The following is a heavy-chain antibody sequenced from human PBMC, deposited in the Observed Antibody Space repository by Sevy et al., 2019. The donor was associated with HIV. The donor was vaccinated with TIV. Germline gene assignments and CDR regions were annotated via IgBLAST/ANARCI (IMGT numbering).Heavy chain of an antibody. CDR3: ARVGRENYFDSYFDY. CDR1: GFTFSSYG. J-gene: IGHJ4*02. V-gene: IGHV3-33*01. D-gene: IGHD3-22*01. CDR2: IWYDGSNK. Sequence: GGSLRLSCAASGFTFSSYGMHWVRQAPGKGLEWVAVIWYDGSNKYYADSVKGRFTISRENSKNTLYLQMNSLRAEDTAVYYCARVGRENYFDSYFDYWGQGTLVTVSS.